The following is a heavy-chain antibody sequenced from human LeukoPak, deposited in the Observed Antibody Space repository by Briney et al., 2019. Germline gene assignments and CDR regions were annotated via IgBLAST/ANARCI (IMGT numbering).Heavy chain of an antibody. CDR1: GYSISSGYY. CDR2: IYHSGST. J-gene: IGHJ3*02. Sequence: SETLSLTCTVSGYSISSGYYWGWIRQPPGKGLEWIGSIYHSGSTYYNPSLKSRVTVSVDTSKNQFSLKLSSVTAADTAVYYCARDRHYYDSSGYYPDAFDIWGQGTMVTVSS. CDR3: ARDRHYYDSSGYYPDAFDI. D-gene: IGHD3-22*01. V-gene: IGHV4-38-2*02.